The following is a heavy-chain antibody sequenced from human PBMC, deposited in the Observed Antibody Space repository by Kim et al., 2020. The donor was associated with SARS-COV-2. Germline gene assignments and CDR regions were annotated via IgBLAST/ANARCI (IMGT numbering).Heavy chain of an antibody. Sequence: GGSLRLSCAASGFTFSSHSMHWVRQAPGKGLEWVAVVSYDGSQKYYADSVKGRFTISRDNSKNTLYLQMDSLEAEDTAVYYCARVSMVRGVRNGMDVWGQGTTVSVSS. D-gene: IGHD3-10*01. J-gene: IGHJ6*02. V-gene: IGHV3-30*04. CDR3: ARVSMVRGVRNGMDV. CDR1: GFTFSSHS. CDR2: VSYDGSQK.